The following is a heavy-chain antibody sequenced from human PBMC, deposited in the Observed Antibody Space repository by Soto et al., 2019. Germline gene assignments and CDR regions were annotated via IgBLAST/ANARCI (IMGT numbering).Heavy chain of an antibody. CDR3: ASPAQGIVVPAAMDYYYGMDV. CDR2: IIPIFGTA. Sequence: QVQLVQSGAEVKKPGSSVKVSCKASGGTFSSYAISWVRQAPGQGLEWMGGIIPIFGTANYAQKFQGRVTITADESTSTAYMELSSPRSEDTAVYYCASPAQGIVVPAAMDYYYGMDVWGQGTTVTVSS. J-gene: IGHJ6*02. CDR1: GGTFSSYA. D-gene: IGHD2-2*01. V-gene: IGHV1-69*01.